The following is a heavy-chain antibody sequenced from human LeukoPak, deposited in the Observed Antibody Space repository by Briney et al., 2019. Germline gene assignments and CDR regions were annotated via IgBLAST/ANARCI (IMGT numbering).Heavy chain of an antibody. D-gene: IGHD3-16*01. CDR3: AGSNYDYVWGSYPH. J-gene: IGHJ4*02. Sequence: TXXLTCTVSGGSISSYYWSWIRQPPGKGLEWIGYIYYSGSTNYNPSLKSRVTISVDTSKNQFSLKLSSVTAADTAVYYCAGSNYDYVWGSYPHWGQGTLVTVSS. V-gene: IGHV4-59*08. CDR2: IYYSGST. CDR1: GGSISSYY.